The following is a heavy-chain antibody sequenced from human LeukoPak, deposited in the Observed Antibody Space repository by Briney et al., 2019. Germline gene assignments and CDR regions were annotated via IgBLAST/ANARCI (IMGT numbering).Heavy chain of an antibody. V-gene: IGHV1-18*01. CDR3: AGPEPSSGRSSPLFDI. CDR1: GYTFTSYG. Sequence: GASVKVSCKASGYTFTSYGISWVRQAPGQGLEWMGWISAYNGNTNYAQKLQGRVTMTTDTSTSTAYMELRSLRSDDTAVYYCAGPEPSSGRSSPLFDIWGQGTMVAVSS. D-gene: IGHD6-19*01. CDR2: ISAYNGNT. J-gene: IGHJ3*02.